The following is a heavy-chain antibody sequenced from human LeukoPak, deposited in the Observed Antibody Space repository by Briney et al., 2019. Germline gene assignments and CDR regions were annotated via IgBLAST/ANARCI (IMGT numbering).Heavy chain of an antibody. CDR3: AGTIYYYYGMDV. D-gene: IGHD2-2*01. Sequence: SETLSLTCTVSGGSISSYYWSWIRQPPGKGLEWIGYIYYSGSTNYNPSLKSRVTISVDTSKNQFSLKLSSVIAADTAVYYCAGTIYYYYGMDVWGQGTTVTVSS. J-gene: IGHJ6*02. V-gene: IGHV4-59*01. CDR2: IYYSGST. CDR1: GGSISSYY.